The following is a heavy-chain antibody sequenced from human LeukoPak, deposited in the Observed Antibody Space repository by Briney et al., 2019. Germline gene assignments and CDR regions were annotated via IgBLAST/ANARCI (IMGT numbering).Heavy chain of an antibody. CDR3: ARNVWGSYRYIIDY. CDR1: GGSISSYY. J-gene: IGHJ4*02. CDR2: IYYSGST. D-gene: IGHD3-16*02. V-gene: IGHV4-59*01. Sequence: PSETLSLTCTVSGGSISSYYWSWIRQPPGKGLEWIGYIYYSGSTNYNPSLKSRVTISVDTSKNQFSLKLSSVTAADTAVYYCARNVWGSYRYIIDYWGQGTLVTVSS.